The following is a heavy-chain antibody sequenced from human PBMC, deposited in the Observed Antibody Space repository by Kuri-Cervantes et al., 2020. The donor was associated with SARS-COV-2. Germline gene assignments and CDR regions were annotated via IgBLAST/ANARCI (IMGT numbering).Heavy chain of an antibody. Sequence: SQTLSLTCAVYGGSFSGYYWGWIRQPPVKGLEWIGSMYHSGSTYDNLSLKSRVTISVDTSKDQFSLKLSSVTAADTAVYYCVRHEAGEMVFWGQGTMVTVSS. J-gene: IGHJ4*02. CDR1: GGSFSGYY. D-gene: IGHD5-24*01. V-gene: IGHV4-38-2*01. CDR2: MYHSGST. CDR3: VRHEAGEMVF.